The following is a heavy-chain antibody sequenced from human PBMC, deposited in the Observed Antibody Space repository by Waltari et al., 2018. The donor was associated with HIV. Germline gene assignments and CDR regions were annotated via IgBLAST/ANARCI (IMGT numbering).Heavy chain of an antibody. V-gene: IGHV1-46*01. CDR3: ARDRVRGRVAGTSPLTQDYYYGMDV. J-gene: IGHJ6*02. CDR1: GYTLTTYY. D-gene: IGHD6-19*01. Sequence: QVQLVQSGAEVKKPGASVRLSCKASGYTLTTYYIHWVRQAPGQGLEWMGIMNPSVGSTTYAQRFRGRVTMTSDTSTSTVYLEMSSLRFEDTAVYYCARDRVRGRVAGTSPLTQDYYYGMDVWGQGTTVTVSS. CDR2: MNPSVGST.